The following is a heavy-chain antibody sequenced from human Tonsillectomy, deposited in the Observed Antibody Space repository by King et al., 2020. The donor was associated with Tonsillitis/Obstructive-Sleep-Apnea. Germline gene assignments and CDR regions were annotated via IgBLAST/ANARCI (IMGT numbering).Heavy chain of an antibody. D-gene: IGHD3-3*01. CDR2: ISGSGNTI. Sequence: QLVQSGGGLIQPGGSLRLSCAASGFTFNFYSMDWVRQAPGKWLEWVAYISGSGNTIYYADSVKGRFTISRDKAKSSLYLQMNRLRDEDTAVYYCTRDIRGNYDFWSGYPGYWGQGTLVTVSS. J-gene: IGHJ4*02. CDR1: GFTFNFYS. CDR3: TRDIRGNYDFWSGYPGY. V-gene: IGHV3-48*02.